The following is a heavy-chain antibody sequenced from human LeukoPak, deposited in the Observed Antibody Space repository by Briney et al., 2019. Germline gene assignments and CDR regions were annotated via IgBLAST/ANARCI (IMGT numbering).Heavy chain of an antibody. J-gene: IGHJ4*02. CDR2: SYYSGNT. CDR3: ASSVAAIYYFDS. D-gene: IGHD6-6*01. V-gene: IGHV4-59*01. Sequence: SSETLSLTCTVSGVSISRSYFWSWIRQPPGKGLEWIGYSYYSGNTDYSPSLKSRVTISVDVSKNQFSLRLSSVTAADTAVYYCASSVAAIYYFDSWGQGILATVSS. CDR1: GVSISRSYF.